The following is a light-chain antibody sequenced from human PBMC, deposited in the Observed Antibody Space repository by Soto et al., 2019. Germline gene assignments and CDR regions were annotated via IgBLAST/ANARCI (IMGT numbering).Light chain of an antibody. CDR3: MQGPQAPLT. Sequence: DIVMTQTPLSLSVTPGQPASISCKSSQSLLHSNGYNYLDWYLQKPGQSPQLLIYLGSNRASGVPDRFSGSGSGTDLKLKISTVEAEDVGVYYCMQGPQAPLTFGQGTKVDIK. J-gene: IGKJ1*01. CDR2: LGS. CDR1: QSLLHSNGYNY. V-gene: IGKV2-28*01.